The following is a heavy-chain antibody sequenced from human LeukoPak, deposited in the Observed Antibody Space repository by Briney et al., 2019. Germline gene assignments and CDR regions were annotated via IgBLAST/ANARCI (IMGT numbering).Heavy chain of an antibody. Sequence: GGSLRLSCAASGFTFSTYAMTWVRQAPGKGLEWVSSISSSGGNTCYADSMKGRFTISRDNSKNTLYLQLNSLRVEDTAVYYCAKTYYYDTSGYYSFPNWGQGTQVTVSS. J-gene: IGHJ4*02. CDR3: AKTYYYDTSGYYSFPN. D-gene: IGHD3-22*01. CDR2: ISSSGGNT. V-gene: IGHV3-23*01. CDR1: GFTFSTYA.